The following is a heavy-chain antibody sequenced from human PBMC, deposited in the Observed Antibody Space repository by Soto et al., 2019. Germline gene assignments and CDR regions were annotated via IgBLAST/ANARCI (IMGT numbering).Heavy chain of an antibody. CDR3: AKRGSSSYFDY. J-gene: IGHJ4*02. D-gene: IGHD6-13*01. CDR2: ISGSGDST. CDR1: GFTFSSYA. V-gene: IGHV3-23*01. Sequence: EVQLLESGGGLVQPGGSLRLSCAASGFTFSSYATSWVRQAPGKGLEWVSVISGSGDSTYYADSVKGRFTISRDNSKNTLYLQMNSLRAEDTAVYYCAKRGSSSYFDYWGQGTLVTVSS.